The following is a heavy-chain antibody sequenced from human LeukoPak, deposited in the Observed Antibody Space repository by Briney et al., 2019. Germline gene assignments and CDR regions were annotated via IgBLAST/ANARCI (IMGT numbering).Heavy chain of an antibody. CDR2: ISSTSSYL. CDR3: AREEYTSSSRAYYFDY. Sequence: GGSLRLSCAASGFTFNSYAMTWVRQAPGKGLEWVSSISSTSSYLYYADSVKGRFTISRDNAKNSLYLQLNSLRAEDTAVYYCAREEYTSSSRAYYFDYWGQGTLVTVSS. J-gene: IGHJ4*02. D-gene: IGHD6-6*01. CDR1: GFTFNSYA. V-gene: IGHV3-21*01.